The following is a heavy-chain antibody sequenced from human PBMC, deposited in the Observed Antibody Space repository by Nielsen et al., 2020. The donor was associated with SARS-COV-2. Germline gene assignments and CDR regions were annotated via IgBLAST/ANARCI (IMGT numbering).Heavy chain of an antibody. CDR2: ISSSSSTI. V-gene: IGHV3-48*02. CDR3: ARVGIAVAGTCDY. Sequence: GESLKISCAASGFTFSSYSMNWVRQAPGKGLEWVSYISSSSSTIYYADSVKGRFTISRDNAKNSLYLQMNSLRDEDTAVYYCARVGIAVAGTCDYWGQGTLVTVSS. D-gene: IGHD6-19*01. J-gene: IGHJ4*02. CDR1: GFTFSSYS.